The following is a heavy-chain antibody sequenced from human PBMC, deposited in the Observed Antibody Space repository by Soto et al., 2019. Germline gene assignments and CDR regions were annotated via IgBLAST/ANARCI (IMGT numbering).Heavy chain of an antibody. D-gene: IGHD2-2*01. J-gene: IGHJ5*01. CDR1: GYTSSDFG. V-gene: IGHV1-18*04. CDR3: VRDQKYFRVNGNWFDS. CDR2: VSGNNGAS. Sequence: SVKVSCKASGYTSSDFGISWVRQAPGQGLEWMGWVSGNNGASNPAPKVQGRITMTLDTSTGVSYMALRSLRSDDTAIYYCVRDQKYFRVNGNWFDSWGQGTLVTVSS.